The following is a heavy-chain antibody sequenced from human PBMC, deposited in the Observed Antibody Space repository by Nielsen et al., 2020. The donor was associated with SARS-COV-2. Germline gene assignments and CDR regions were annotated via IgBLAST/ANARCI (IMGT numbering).Heavy chain of an antibody. CDR2: IYHSGST. D-gene: IGHD1-20*01. CDR1: GGSISSSNW. J-gene: IGHJ6*02. V-gene: IGHV4-4*02. CDR3: ARDRSKRLRYNWNYEYYGMDV. Sequence: SETLSLTCAVSGGSISSSNWWSWVRQPPGKGLEWIGEIYHSGSTNYNPSLKSRVTISVDKSKNQFSLKLSSVTAADTAVYYCARDRSKRLRYNWNYEYYGMDVWGQGTTVTVSS.